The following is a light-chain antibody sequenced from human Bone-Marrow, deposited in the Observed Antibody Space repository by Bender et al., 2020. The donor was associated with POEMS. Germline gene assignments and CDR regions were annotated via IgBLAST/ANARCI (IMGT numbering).Light chain of an antibody. Sequence: QSILTQPPSASGNPGQRVTISCSRGASNTGSDLVYWYQQLPGTAPKLLIFRDTRRPSGVPDRFSGSKSGTSASLAISGLQSEDEADYYCAAWEDSLNGWVFGGGTKLTVL. CDR1: ASNTGSDL. V-gene: IGLV1-44*01. CDR3: AAWEDSLNGWV. J-gene: IGLJ3*02. CDR2: RDT.